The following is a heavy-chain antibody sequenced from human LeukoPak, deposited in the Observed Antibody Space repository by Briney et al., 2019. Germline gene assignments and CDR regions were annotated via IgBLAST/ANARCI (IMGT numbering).Heavy chain of an antibody. CDR2: IYYSRST. CDR1: GRSISSGGYY. D-gene: IGHD6-6*01. Sequence: SETLSLTCTVSGRSISSGGYYWSWIRQHPGKGLEWIGYIYYSRSTYYNPSLKSRVTISVDTSKNQFSLKLSSVTAADTAVYYCARGPASLNWFDPWGQGTLVTVSS. CDR3: ARGPASLNWFDP. J-gene: IGHJ5*02. V-gene: IGHV4-31*03.